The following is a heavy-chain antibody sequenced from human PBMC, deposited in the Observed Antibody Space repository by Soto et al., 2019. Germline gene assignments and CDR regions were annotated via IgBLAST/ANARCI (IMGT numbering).Heavy chain of an antibody. D-gene: IGHD1-1*01. Sequence: QAQLMQSGAEVKEPGSSVKVSCKASGGTFSGYAISWVRQAPGQGLEWLGGSIPIFGITNYAQKFQNRLTIGADESSATVYMDLRSLTPEDSAIYYCARDPRSITATTSSEDFEHWGQGTLVSVS. CDR1: GGTFSGYA. CDR2: SIPIFGIT. V-gene: IGHV1-69*01. J-gene: IGHJ1*01. CDR3: ARDPRSITATTSSEDFEH.